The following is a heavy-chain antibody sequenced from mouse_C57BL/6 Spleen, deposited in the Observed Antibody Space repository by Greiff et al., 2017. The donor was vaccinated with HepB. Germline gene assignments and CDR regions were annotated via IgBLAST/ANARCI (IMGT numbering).Heavy chain of an antibody. CDR3: ARGDGYEGYYYAMDY. J-gene: IGHJ4*01. CDR1: GYTFTSYW. V-gene: IGHV1-69*01. Sequence: QVHVKQPGAELVMPGASVKLSCKASGYTFTSYWMHWVKQRPGQGLEWIGEIDPSDSYTNYNQKFKGKSTLTVDKSSSTAYMQLSSLTSEDSAVYYCARGDGYEGYYYAMDYWGQGTSVTVSS. D-gene: IGHD2-2*01. CDR2: IDPSDSYT.